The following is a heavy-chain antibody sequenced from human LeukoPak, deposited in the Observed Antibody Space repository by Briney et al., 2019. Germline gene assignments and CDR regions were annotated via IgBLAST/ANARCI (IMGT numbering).Heavy chain of an antibody. CDR1: GDSISSGYY. CDR2: IYHSGST. Sequence: SETLSLTCAVSGDSISSGYYWGWIRQPPGKGLEWIGSIYHSGSTYYNPSLKSRVTISVDTSKNQFSLKLSSVTAADTAVYYCARQGPQYYDYVWGSYRDYYYYYMDVWGKGTTVTVSS. V-gene: IGHV4-38-2*01. J-gene: IGHJ6*03. CDR3: ARQGPQYYDYVWGSYRDYYYYYMDV. D-gene: IGHD3-16*02.